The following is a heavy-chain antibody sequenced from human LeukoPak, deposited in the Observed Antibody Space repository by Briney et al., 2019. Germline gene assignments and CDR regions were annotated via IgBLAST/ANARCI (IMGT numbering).Heavy chain of an antibody. CDR3: ARARAGAGTFFFDY. CDR1: GFTVSSNY. CDR2: IYRGGST. V-gene: IGHV3-53*01. Sequence: PGGSLRLSCAASGFTVSSNYMSWVRQAPGKGLEWVSVIYRGGSTYYADSVKGRFTISRDNSKNTLYLQMNSLRAEDTAVYYCARARAGAGTFFFDYWGQGTLVTVSS. J-gene: IGHJ4*02. D-gene: IGHD6-13*01.